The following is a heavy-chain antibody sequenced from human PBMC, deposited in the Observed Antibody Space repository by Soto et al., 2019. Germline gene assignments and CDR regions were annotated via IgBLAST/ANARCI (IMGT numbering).Heavy chain of an antibody. Sequence: SETLSLGCTVSGGSISGDYWSWIQQPPGKGRGWIGYIYYSGSTNYNPSLKSRVTISVDTSKNHYSLKLSSVTAADTAVYYCARVVGGFESGYGYCYYGMDVWGQGTRVTVSS. CDR3: ARVVGGFESGYGYCYYGMDV. V-gene: IGHV4-59*01. D-gene: IGHD3-3*01. CDR1: GGSISGDY. J-gene: IGHJ6*02. CDR2: IYYSGST.